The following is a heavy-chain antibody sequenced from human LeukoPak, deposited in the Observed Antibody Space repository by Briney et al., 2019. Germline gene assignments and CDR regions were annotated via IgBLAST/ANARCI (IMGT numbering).Heavy chain of an antibody. V-gene: IGHV4-59*08. D-gene: IGHD4-23*01. Sequence: SETLSLTCTVSGGSISSYYWSWIRQPPGKGLEWIGYIYYSGSTNSNPSLKSRVTISVDTSKNQFSLKLSSVTAADTAVYYCARHGGDYVGFDIWGQGTMVTVSS. CDR2: IYYSGST. CDR3: ARHGGDYVGFDI. J-gene: IGHJ3*02. CDR1: GGSISSYY.